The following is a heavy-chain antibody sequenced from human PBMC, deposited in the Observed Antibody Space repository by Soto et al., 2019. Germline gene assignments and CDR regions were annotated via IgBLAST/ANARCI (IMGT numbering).Heavy chain of an antibody. V-gene: IGHV4-59*08. Sequence: SEPLSLTYTVSGGSISSYYWSWIRQPPGKGLEWIGYIYYSGSTNYNPSLKSRVTISVDTSKNQFSLKLSSVTAADTAVYYCARRYSSSFDYWGQGTLVTVSS. CDR1: GGSISSYY. J-gene: IGHJ4*02. CDR3: ARRYSSSFDY. D-gene: IGHD6-13*01. CDR2: IYYSGST.